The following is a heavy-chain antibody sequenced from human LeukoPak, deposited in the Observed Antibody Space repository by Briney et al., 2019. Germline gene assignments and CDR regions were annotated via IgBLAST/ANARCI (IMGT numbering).Heavy chain of an antibody. Sequence: PGGSLRLFCAASGFTVSSNYMSWVRQAPGKGLEWVSVIYSGGSTYYADSVKGRFTISRDNSKNTLYLQMNSLRAEDTAVYYCAREGVGATGGGFDYWGQGTLVTVSS. CDR2: IYSGGST. V-gene: IGHV3-53*01. CDR3: AREGVGATGGGFDY. D-gene: IGHD1-26*01. CDR1: GFTVSSNY. J-gene: IGHJ4*02.